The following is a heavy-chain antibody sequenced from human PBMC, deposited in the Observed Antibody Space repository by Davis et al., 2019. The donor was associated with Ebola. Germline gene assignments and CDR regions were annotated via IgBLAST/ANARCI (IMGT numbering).Heavy chain of an antibody. D-gene: IGHD6-13*01. CDR2: IKQDGSEK. CDR1: GFNFREYA. CDR3: ARGDSSSLVVVY. J-gene: IGHJ4*02. V-gene: IGHV3-7*03. Sequence: PGGSLRLSCTVSGFNFREYAMSWVRQAPGKGLEWVANIKQDGSEKYYVDSVRGRFTISRDNAKSSLYLQMNSLRAEDTALYYCARGDSSSLVVVYWGQGTLVTVSP.